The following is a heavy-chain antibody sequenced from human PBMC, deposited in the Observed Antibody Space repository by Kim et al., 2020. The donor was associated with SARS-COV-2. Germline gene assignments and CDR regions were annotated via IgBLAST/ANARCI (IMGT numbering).Heavy chain of an antibody. J-gene: IGHJ4*02. Sequence: GVSLRLSCATSGFTFSSFGIHWVRQAPGKGLEWVAVISFDGSDKYYRDSVKGRFTMSRDASKNPLYLHLNSLRAEDTAVYYCAKQAGYSSGWYSDYWGQG. D-gene: IGHD6-19*01. CDR2: ISFDGSDK. CDR1: GFTFSSFG. CDR3: AKQAGYSSGWYSDY. V-gene: IGHV3-30*18.